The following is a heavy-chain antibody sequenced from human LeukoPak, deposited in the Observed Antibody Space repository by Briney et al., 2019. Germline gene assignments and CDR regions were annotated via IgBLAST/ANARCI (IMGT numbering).Heavy chain of an antibody. D-gene: IGHD3-22*01. J-gene: IGHJ4*02. V-gene: IGHV2-5*01. CDR3: GHSYHITRVVGFDD. Sequence: SGPTLVQSTQTLTLTRTFSGFSLSTTGAGVGWIRQPPGKALEWLAHIYWNDDKRYSPSLQSRLTITKDTSKNQVVLIMTNMDPVDTATYYCGHSYHITRVVGFDDWGQGTLVTVSS. CDR2: IYWNDDK. CDR1: GFSLSTTGAG.